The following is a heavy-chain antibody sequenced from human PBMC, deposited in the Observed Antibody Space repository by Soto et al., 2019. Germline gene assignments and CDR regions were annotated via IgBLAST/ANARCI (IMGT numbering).Heavy chain of an antibody. CDR2: TYYSGST. CDR1: GGSITSGGFY. D-gene: IGHD4-17*01. Sequence: SETLSRTCTVSGGSITSGGFYWSWLRQHPGRGLEWIGYTYYSGSTYYNPSLKSRVTFSVDTSKNHFSLILTSVTAADTAVYFCASGRTSVTTDYWGQGTLVTVSS. J-gene: IGHJ4*02. V-gene: IGHV4-31*03. CDR3: ASGRTSVTTDY.